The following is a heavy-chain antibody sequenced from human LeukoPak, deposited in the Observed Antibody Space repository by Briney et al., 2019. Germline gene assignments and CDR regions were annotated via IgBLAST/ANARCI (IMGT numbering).Heavy chain of an antibody. CDR3: ARDWSHSGYDYEKRFDY. Sequence: SQTLSLTCAISGDSVSSNSAAWNWIRQSPSRGLEWLGRTYYRSKWYNDYAVSVKSRITINPDTSKNQFSLQLNSVTPEDTAVYYCARDWSHSGYDYEKRFDYWGQGTLVTVSS. V-gene: IGHV6-1*01. CDR2: TYYRSKWYN. D-gene: IGHD5-12*01. J-gene: IGHJ4*02. CDR1: GDSVSSNSAA.